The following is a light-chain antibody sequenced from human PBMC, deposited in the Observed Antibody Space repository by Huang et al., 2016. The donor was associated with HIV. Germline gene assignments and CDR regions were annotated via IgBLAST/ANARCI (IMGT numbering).Light chain of an antibody. CDR3: MQGLESPPT. CDR1: QSLLHNSGHDS. Sequence: DLVMTQSPVSLSVTPGEPASISCRSSQSLLHNSGHDSLDWYLQRPGQSPQLLIYLGSNRATGVPDRFSGSGAGRDFTLKISTVEAEDGGIYYCMQGLESPPTFGQGTKLEIK. V-gene: IGKV2-28*01. J-gene: IGKJ2*01. CDR2: LGS.